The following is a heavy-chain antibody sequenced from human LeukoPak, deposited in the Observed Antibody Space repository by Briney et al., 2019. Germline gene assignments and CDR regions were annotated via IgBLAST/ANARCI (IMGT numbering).Heavy chain of an antibody. CDR3: ARRVRFGDY. J-gene: IGHJ4*02. CDR1: GFTFSRYW. CDR2: IKQDGSEK. V-gene: IGHV3-7*01. D-gene: IGHD3-16*01. Sequence: GSLRPSCAAFGFTFSRYWVSWVRQAPGKGLEWVANIKQDGSEKYYVDSVKGRFTISRDNAKNSLYLQMNSLRAEDTAVYYCARRVRFGDYWGQGTLVTVSS.